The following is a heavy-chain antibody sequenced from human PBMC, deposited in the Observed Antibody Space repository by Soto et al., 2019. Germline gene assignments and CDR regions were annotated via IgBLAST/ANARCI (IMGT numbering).Heavy chain of an antibody. CDR2: IYSGGST. J-gene: IGHJ4*02. CDR3: ARDESGGLRYFDWLRY. CDR1: GFTVSSNY. V-gene: IGHV3-66*01. Sequence: GGSLRLSCAASGFTVSSNYMRWVRQAPGKGLEWVSVIYSGGSTYYADSVKGRFTISRDNSKNTLYLQMNSLRAEDTAVYYCARDESGGLRYFDWLRYWGQGTLVTVSS. D-gene: IGHD3-9*01.